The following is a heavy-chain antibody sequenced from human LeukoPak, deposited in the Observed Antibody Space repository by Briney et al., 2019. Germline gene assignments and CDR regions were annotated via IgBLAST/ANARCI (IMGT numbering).Heavy chain of an antibody. J-gene: IGHJ4*02. D-gene: IGHD6-19*01. CDR3: ARAEGMAVAPSGY. CDR1: GFTFSSYW. CDR2: IKQDGSEK. V-gene: IGHV3-7*01. Sequence: PGGSLRLSCAASGFTFSSYWMSWVRQAPGKGLEWVANIKQDGSEKYYVDSVKGRFTISRDNSKNTLYLQMNSLRAEDTAVYYCARAEGMAVAPSGYWGQGTLVTVSS.